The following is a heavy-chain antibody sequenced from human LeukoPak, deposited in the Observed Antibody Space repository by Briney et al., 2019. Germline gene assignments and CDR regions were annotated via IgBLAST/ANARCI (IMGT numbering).Heavy chain of an antibody. J-gene: IGHJ5*02. CDR3: ARGHKYGSGSYSWAEWFDP. CDR1: GGSFSGYY. CDR2: INHSGST. D-gene: IGHD3-10*01. V-gene: IGHV4-34*01. Sequence: SETLSLTCAVYGGSFSGYYWSWIRQPPGKGLEWIGEINHSGSTNYNPSLKSRVTISVDTSKNQFSLKLSSVTAADTAVYYCARGHKYGSGSYSWAEWFDPWGQGTLVTVSS.